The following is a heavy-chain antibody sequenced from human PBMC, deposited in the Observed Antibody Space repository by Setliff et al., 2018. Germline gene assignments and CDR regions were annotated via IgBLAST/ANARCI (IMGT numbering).Heavy chain of an antibody. CDR3: ARGRNVASRLLDS. V-gene: IGHV4-34*01. CDR1: GGTFTYYY. Sequence: SETLSLTCAASGGTFTYYYWTWIRQSPAKGLEWIGEITHTGTTGSTKYNPSLKSRVTMPIDTSKNQFSLMVTSVTAADTAVYYCARGRNVASRLLDSWGQGTLVTVSS. J-gene: IGHJ4*02. CDR2: ITHTGTTGST. D-gene: IGHD6-6*01.